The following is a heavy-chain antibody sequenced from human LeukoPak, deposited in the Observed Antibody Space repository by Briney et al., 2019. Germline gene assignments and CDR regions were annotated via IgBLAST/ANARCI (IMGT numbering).Heavy chain of an antibody. Sequence: SETLSLPCTVSGGSISSYYWSWIRQPAGKGLEWIGRIYTSGSTNYNPSLKSRVTMSVDTSKNQFSLKLSSVTAADTAVYYCARERRITMIVVVPGWFDPWGQGTLVTVSS. D-gene: IGHD3-22*01. CDR2: IYTSGST. CDR3: ARERRITMIVVVPGWFDP. J-gene: IGHJ5*02. V-gene: IGHV4-4*07. CDR1: GGSISSYY.